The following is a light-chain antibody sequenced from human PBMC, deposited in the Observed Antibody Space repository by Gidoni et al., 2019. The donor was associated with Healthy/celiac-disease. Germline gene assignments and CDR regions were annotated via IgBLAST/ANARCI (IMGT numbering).Light chain of an antibody. V-gene: IGKV3-11*01. J-gene: IGKJ2*01. CDR1: QSVSSY. Sequence: EIVLTQSPATLSLSPGVRATLSCRASQSVSSYLAWYQQKPGKAPRLLIYDASNRATGIPARFSGSGSGTDFTLTISSLEPEDFAVYYCQQRSNWLSFGQGTKLEIK. CDR2: DAS. CDR3: QQRSNWLS.